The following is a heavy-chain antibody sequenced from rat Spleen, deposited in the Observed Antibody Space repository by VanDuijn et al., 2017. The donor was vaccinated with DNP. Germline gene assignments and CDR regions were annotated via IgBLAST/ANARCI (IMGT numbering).Heavy chain of an antibody. V-gene: IGHV5S10*01. CDR1: GFTFSDYN. CDR3: TTLNFYASLSEYFDY. Sequence: EVQLVESGGGLVQAGRSLKLSCAASGFTFSDYNMAWVRQAPKKGLEWVATIFYDGSSTYYRDSVKGRFTVSRENAKSTLYLQTDSLRSEDTATYYCTTLNFYASLSEYFDYWGQGVMVTVSS. J-gene: IGHJ2*01. CDR2: IFYDGSST. D-gene: IGHD1-12*01.